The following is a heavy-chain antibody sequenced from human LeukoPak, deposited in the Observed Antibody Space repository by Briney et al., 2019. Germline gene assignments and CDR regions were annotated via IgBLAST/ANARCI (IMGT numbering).Heavy chain of an antibody. CDR1: GFTFSAYG. V-gene: IGHV3-30*18. CDR3: AKERAAGTFY. Sequence: GGSLRLSCVASGFTFSAYGMHWVRQAPGKGLEWVAVISDDGSNKYYADSVKGRFTISRDNSKNTLYLQMNSLRAEDTAVYYCAKERAAGTFYWGQGTLVTVSS. J-gene: IGHJ4*02. CDR2: ISDDGSNK. D-gene: IGHD6-13*01.